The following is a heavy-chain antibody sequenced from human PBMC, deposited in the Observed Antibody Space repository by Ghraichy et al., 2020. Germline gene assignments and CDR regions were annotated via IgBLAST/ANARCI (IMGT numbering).Heavy chain of an antibody. J-gene: IGHJ4*02. CDR3: ERDPSAGSTAWYYFDY. CDR1: GFTFSTYW. D-gene: IGHD1-1*01. Sequence: GGSLRLSCVVSGFTFSTYWMTWVRQAPGKGLEWVAYMNQDGSEIHYVYSGKGRFTISRPNAKNSLHLQINSLRAEAAAVYYCERDPSAGSTAWYYFDYWGQGNLFTVSS. V-gene: IGHV3-7*03. CDR2: MNQDGSEI.